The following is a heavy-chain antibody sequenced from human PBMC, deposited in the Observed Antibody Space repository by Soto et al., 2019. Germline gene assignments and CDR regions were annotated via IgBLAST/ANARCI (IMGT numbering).Heavy chain of an antibody. J-gene: IGHJ4*02. CDR3: AKFNWNYGEVFDC. D-gene: IGHD1-7*01. Sequence: GGSLRLSCAASGFIVSSNYMNWVRQAPGKGLEWVSAMYSSGSTSYADSVKGRFTISRDNSKNTLYLQMNSLRAEDTAVYYCAKFNWNYGEVFDCRGQGTLVTVSS. CDR1: GFIVSSNY. V-gene: IGHV3-53*01. CDR2: MYSSGST.